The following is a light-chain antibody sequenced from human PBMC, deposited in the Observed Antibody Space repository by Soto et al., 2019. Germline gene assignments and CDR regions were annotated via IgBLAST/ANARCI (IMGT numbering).Light chain of an antibody. J-gene: IGKJ1*01. CDR3: QKYNTAPQT. CDR2: AAS. CDR1: QGIIDS. Sequence: DIQMTQSPSSLSASVGDRVTITCRASQGIIDSIAWYQHKPGKAPNLLIYAASTLHSGVPSRFSGSGSGTDFTLTISNLQPEDVGTYYCQKYNTAPQTFGPGTKVEIK. V-gene: IGKV1-27*01.